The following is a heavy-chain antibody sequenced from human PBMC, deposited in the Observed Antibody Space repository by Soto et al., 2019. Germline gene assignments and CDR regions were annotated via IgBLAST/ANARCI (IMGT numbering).Heavy chain of an antibody. CDR1: GGSFSTDY. CDR2: VNQSGTT. CDR3: ARVELTGTVYTCNWFDP. V-gene: IGHV4-34*01. J-gene: IGHJ5*02. Sequence: PSETLSLTCALSGGSFSTDYWSWIRQPPGKGLEWIGEVNQSGTTNYNPSLKSRVAISLDTSKNQFSLRLSSVTAADSAVYYCARVELTGTVYTCNWFDPWGQGTLVTVSS. D-gene: IGHD1-20*01.